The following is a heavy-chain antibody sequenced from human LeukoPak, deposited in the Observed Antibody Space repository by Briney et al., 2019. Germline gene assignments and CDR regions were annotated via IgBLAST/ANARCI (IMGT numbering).Heavy chain of an antibody. Sequence: PSETLSLTCTVSGGSISSYYWSWIRQPAGKGLEWIGRIYTSGSTNYNPSLKSRVTMSVDTSKNQFSLKLSPVTAADTAVYYCAREDCSGGSCYSLLMDVWGKGTTVTVSS. D-gene: IGHD2-15*01. J-gene: IGHJ6*03. CDR2: IYTSGST. CDR1: GGSISSYY. V-gene: IGHV4-4*07. CDR3: AREDCSGGSCYSLLMDV.